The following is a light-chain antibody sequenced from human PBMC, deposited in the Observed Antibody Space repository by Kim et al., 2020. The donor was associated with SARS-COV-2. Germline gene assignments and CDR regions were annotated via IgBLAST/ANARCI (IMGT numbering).Light chain of an antibody. CDR3: QVWDSSADHMV. J-gene: IGLJ3*02. Sequence: APGKTAIITCGGNNIGRKTVHWYQQRPGQAPVLVIYSDSVRPSGIPERFSGSNSGDTATLTISRVEAGDEAEYYCQVWDSSADHMVFGGGTQLTVL. V-gene: IGLV3-21*04. CDR2: SDS. CDR1: NIGRKT.